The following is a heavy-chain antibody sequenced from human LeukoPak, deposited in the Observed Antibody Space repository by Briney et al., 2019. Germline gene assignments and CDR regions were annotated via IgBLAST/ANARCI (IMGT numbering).Heavy chain of an antibody. D-gene: IGHD3-9*01. J-gene: IGHJ3*02. CDR3: VRELYYDILFGAFDI. V-gene: IGHV3-30*04. CDR1: GFTFSSYA. Sequence: GGSLRLSCAASGFTFSSYAMHWVRQAPGKGLEWVAVISYDGSNKYYADSVKGRFTISRDNSKNTLYLQMNSLRAEDTAVYYCVRELYYDILFGAFDIWGQGTMVTVSS. CDR2: ISYDGSNK.